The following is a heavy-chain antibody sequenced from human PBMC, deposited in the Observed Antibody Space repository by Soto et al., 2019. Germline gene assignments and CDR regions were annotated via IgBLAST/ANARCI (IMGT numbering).Heavy chain of an antibody. Sequence: QLQLQESGPGLVKPSETLSLTCTVSGGSFSSIAYYWGWIRQPPGAGLEWIGSIYSSGSTHYNPSLRSRVTISVDASRNQFSLRLTSVTAADTAVYYCARNYLPGVVGKLDAFEIWGQGTLVTVSS. V-gene: IGHV4-39*01. J-gene: IGHJ3*02. CDR2: IYSSGST. CDR1: GGSFSSIAYY. D-gene: IGHD3-3*01. CDR3: ARNYLPGVVGKLDAFEI.